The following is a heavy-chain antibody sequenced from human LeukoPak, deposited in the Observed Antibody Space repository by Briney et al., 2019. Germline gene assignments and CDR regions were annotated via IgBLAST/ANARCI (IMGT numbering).Heavy chain of an antibody. Sequence: GGSLRLSCAASGFTFSSYGMHWVRQAPGKGLEWVAFIRYDGSDKYYADSVKGRFTISRDNSKNTLYLQMNSLRAEDTAVYYCARDLVPLTGDGDYWGQGTLVTVSS. CDR3: ARDLVPLTGDGDY. J-gene: IGHJ4*02. V-gene: IGHV3-30*02. CDR1: GFTFSSYG. CDR2: IRYDGSDK. D-gene: IGHD7-27*01.